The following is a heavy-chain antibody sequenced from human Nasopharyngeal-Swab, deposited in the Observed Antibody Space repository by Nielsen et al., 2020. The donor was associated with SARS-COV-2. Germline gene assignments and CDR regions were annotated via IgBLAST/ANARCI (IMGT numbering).Heavy chain of an antibody. V-gene: IGHV3-53*01. J-gene: IGHJ4*02. CDR3: ARVHRTAGVDY. Sequence: GGSLRLSCAASGFTVSSNYMSWVRQAPGKGLEWVSVIYSGGSTYYADSVKGRFTISRDNSKNTLYLQMNSLRAEDTAVYYCARVHRTAGVDYWGQGTLVTVSS. D-gene: IGHD1-14*01. CDR1: GFTVSSNY. CDR2: IYSGGST.